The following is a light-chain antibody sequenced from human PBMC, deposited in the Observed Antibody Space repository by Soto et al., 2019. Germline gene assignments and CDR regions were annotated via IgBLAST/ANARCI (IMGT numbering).Light chain of an antibody. CDR2: DIR. CDR3: SSYTSSSTRV. V-gene: IGLV2-14*03. J-gene: IGLJ1*01. CDR1: SSDVGGYKY. Sequence: QSALTQPASVSGSPGQSITISCTGTSSDVGGYKYVSWYQQHPGKAPKHMIYDIRNRPSGVSNRFSGSKSGNTASLAISGLQAEDEADYYCSSYTSSSTRVFGTGTKLTLL.